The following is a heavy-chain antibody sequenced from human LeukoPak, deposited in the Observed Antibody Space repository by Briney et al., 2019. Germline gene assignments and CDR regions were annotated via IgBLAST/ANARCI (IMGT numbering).Heavy chain of an antibody. J-gene: IGHJ6*03. CDR1: GGSISSGGYS. V-gene: IGHV4-30-4*07. Sequence: SETLSLTCAVSGGSISSGGYSWTWLRQPPGTGLECVGHVYYSGSTYYNPSLKSRVTISLDTSKNQFSLKLSSVTAADTAVYYCARGSSSWLDYYMDVWGKGTTVTVSS. CDR2: VYYSGST. CDR3: ARGSSSWLDYYMDV. D-gene: IGHD6-13*01.